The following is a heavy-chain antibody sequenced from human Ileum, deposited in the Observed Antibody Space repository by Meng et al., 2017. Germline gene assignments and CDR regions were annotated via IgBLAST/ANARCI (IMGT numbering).Heavy chain of an antibody. CDR3: ARVAVTGIGYFQY. CDR2: INGGTGNT. V-gene: IGHV1-3*01. Sequence: VRSVQSWAELKMPGAYVSVSSKASGYTFTSHYIHWWRQAPVQGLEWMGWINGGTGNTEYSQNFQGRITFTRDTAASTVYMELSSLISEDTAVFYCARVAVTGIGYFQYWSQGTLVTVSS. D-gene: IGHD6-19*01. CDR1: GYTFTSHY. J-gene: IGHJ1*01.